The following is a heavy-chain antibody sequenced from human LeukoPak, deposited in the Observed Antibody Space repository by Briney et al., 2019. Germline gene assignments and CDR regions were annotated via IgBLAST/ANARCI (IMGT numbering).Heavy chain of an antibody. CDR3: AKGSGWHGNLFDY. Sequence: GGSLRLSCAASGFTFSSYAVTWVRQAPGKGLEWVSVISGSGSSTKYADSVMGRFTISRDNSKNTLHLQMNSLRVEDTAIYYCAKGSGWHGNLFDYWGQGILVTVSS. D-gene: IGHD6-19*01. CDR2: ISGSGSST. V-gene: IGHV3-23*01. J-gene: IGHJ4*02. CDR1: GFTFSSYA.